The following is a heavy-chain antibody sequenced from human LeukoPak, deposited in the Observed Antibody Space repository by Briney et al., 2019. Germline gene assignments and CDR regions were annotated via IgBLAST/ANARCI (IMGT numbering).Heavy chain of an antibody. CDR1: GFTFSSYA. V-gene: IGHV3-23*01. CDR2: ISGSGGST. J-gene: IGHJ4*02. D-gene: IGHD4-11*01. Sequence: PGGSLRLSXAASGFTFSSYAMSWVRQAPGKGLEWVSAISGSGGSTYYADSVKGRFTISRDNSKSTLYLQVNTLRAEDTAVYYCAKDSAVTTRPGGYDYWGQGTLVTVSS. CDR3: AKDSAVTTRPGGYDY.